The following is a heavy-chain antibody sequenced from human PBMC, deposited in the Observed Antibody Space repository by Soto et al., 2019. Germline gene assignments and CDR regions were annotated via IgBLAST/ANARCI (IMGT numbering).Heavy chain of an antibody. J-gene: IGHJ4*02. CDR1: GDSISSGGYS. D-gene: IGHD3-22*01. CDR2: IYHTGST. V-gene: IGHV4-30-2*01. Sequence: QVQLQESGSGLVKPSQTLSLTCTVSGDSISSGGYSWSWIRQPPRQGLEWIGYIYHTGSTSYSPSLKSRVTMSVDKSKTQFSLSLNSVTAADTAIYYCARAHYGPSGYYLDSWGQGALFTVSS. CDR3: ARAHYGPSGYYLDS.